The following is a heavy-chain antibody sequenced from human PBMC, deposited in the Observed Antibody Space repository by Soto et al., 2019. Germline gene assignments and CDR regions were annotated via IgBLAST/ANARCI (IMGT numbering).Heavy chain of an antibody. CDR2: VWSDGTNK. J-gene: IGHJ4*02. V-gene: IGHV3-33*01. CDR1: GFTFSTYG. D-gene: IGHD2-15*01. Sequence: QVQLVESGGGVVQPGGSLRLSCAASGFTFSTYGMHWVRQAPGKGLEWVADVWSDGTNKYYADSVKGRFTISRDTSKNTLDLEMNRLRAEDTALYYCARVWGYCSSGSCLPDHWGQGSLVTVSS. CDR3: ARVWGYCSSGSCLPDH.